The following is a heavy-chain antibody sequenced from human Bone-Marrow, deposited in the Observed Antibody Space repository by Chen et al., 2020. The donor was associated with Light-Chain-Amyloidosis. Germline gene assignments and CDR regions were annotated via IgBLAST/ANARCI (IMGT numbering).Heavy chain of an antibody. CDR2: ISWSSGRV. CDR3: AKDMTGQLPRSHGMAV. V-gene: IGHV3-9*01. J-gene: IGHJ6*01. D-gene: IGHD2-2*01. CDR1: GFKFGDYA. Sequence: EVQVMESGGGLVEPGGSLRLSCAASGFKFGDYAMHWVRQVQGKGLEWVSSISWSSGRVGDAVSVKGLFAISRDNSGGSLYLEMKNLRPEDTALYYCAKDMTGQLPRSHGMAVWGRGTMVTVSS.